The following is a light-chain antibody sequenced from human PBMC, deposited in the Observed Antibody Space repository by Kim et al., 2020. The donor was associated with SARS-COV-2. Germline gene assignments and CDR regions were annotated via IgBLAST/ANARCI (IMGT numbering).Light chain of an antibody. V-gene: IGLV2-8*01. CDR3: ASYAGRNTVI. CDR1: SSDVGGYNY. J-gene: IGLJ2*01. CDR2: DVS. Sequence: QSALTQPPSASGSPGQSVTISCTGASSDVGGYNYVSWYQLHPGKAPKLMIHDVSERPSGVPDRFSGSKSGNTASLTVSGLQAEDEADYYCASYAGRNTVIFGGGTQLTVL.